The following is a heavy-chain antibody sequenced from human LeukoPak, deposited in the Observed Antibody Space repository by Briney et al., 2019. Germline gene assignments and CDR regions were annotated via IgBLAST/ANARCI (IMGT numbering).Heavy chain of an antibody. V-gene: IGHV4-59*01. D-gene: IGHD5-12*01. CDR3: ARDGYSGNDGL. Sequence: PSETLSLTCTVSGGSISSYYWSWIRQPPGKGLEWIGYIYHSGSTKYNPSLKSRVTISVDTSKNQFSLKMSSVTAADTAVYYCARDGYSGNDGLWGQGTLVTVSS. CDR1: GGSISSYY. CDR2: IYHSGST. J-gene: IGHJ4*02.